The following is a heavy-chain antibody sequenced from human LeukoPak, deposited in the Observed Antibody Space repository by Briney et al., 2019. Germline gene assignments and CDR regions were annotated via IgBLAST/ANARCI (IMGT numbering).Heavy chain of an antibody. CDR2: IYPGDSDT. J-gene: IGHJ4*02. V-gene: IGHV5-51*01. Sequence: GESLKISCKGSGYNFTSYWIGWVRQMPGKGLEWMGIIYPGDSDTRYSPSFQGQVTISADKSISTAYLQWSSLKASDTAMYYCARLEYYYDSSGYYIRYWGQGTLVTVSS. CDR3: ARLEYYYDSSGYYIRY. D-gene: IGHD3-22*01. CDR1: GYNFTSYW.